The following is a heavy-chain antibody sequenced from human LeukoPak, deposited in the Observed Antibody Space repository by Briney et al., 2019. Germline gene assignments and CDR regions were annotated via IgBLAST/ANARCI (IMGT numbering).Heavy chain of an antibody. D-gene: IGHD6-13*01. Sequence: SETLSLTCTVSGGSISSYYWSWIRQPPGKGLEWIGYIYYSGSTNYNPSLKSRVTISVDTSKNQFSLKLSSVTAADTAVYYCASTEIAAAGLGYWGQGTLVTVSS. J-gene: IGHJ4*02. CDR2: IYYSGST. CDR3: ASTEIAAAGLGY. CDR1: GGSISSYY. V-gene: IGHV4-59*12.